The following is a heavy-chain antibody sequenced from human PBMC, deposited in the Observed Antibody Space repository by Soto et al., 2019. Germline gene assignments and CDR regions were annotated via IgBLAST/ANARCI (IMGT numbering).Heavy chain of an antibody. J-gene: IGHJ4*02. V-gene: IGHV3-23*01. CDR2: ISGSGRIT. D-gene: IGHD3-3*01. CDR3: AKDPYSDVWSGYFPYFDY. Sequence: GGSLRLSCAASGFIFRSYAMHWVRQAPGKGLEWVSSISGSGRITDYADFVKGRFTISRDSSKDALYLEMNSLRADDTAVYFCAKDPYSDVWSGYFPYFDYWAQGILVTVSS. CDR1: GFIFRSYA.